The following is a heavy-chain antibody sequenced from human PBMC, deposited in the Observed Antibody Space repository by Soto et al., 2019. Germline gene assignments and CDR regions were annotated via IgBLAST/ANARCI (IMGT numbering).Heavy chain of an antibody. J-gene: IGHJ4*02. V-gene: IGHV4-39*01. CDR1: GDSINSSDYY. D-gene: IGHD6-13*01. Sequence: SETLSLTCSVSGDSINSSDYYWGWIRQPPGKGLEWIGSISYSGTTYYNPSLKSRVTISVDTSKTQFSLRLTSVTAPDTALYYRARHVDSSSYFDYWGQGTPVTVSS. CDR2: ISYSGTT. CDR3: ARHVDSSSYFDY.